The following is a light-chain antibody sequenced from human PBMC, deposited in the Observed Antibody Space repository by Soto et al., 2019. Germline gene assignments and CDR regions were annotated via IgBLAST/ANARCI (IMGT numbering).Light chain of an antibody. Sequence: QSVLTQPASVSGSPGQSITISCTGTSSDVGDYNYVSWYQQHPGKAPKLMIYEVNNRPSGVSNRFSGSKSGNTASLTISGLQAEDEADYYCSSYRSSSTYVFGTGTKLTVL. CDR2: EVN. V-gene: IGLV2-14*01. CDR1: SSDVGDYNY. J-gene: IGLJ1*01. CDR3: SSYRSSSTYV.